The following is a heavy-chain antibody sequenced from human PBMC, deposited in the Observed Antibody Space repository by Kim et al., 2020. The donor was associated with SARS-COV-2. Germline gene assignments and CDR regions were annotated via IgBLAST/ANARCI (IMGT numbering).Heavy chain of an antibody. D-gene: IGHD2-2*01. V-gene: IGHV3-30*07. J-gene: IGHJ4*02. CDR3: ARDDRPIVVVPAGHFDY. Sequence: VKGRFTISRDNSKNTLYLQMNSLRAEDTAVYYCARDDRPIVVVPAGHFDYWGQGTLVTVSS.